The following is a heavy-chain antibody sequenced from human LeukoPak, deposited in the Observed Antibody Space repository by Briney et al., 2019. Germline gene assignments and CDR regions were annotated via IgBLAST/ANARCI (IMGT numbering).Heavy chain of an antibody. J-gene: IGHJ3*02. CDR1: GGSFSGYY. CDR3: ARGQTYYYDSSGYYYDYALDI. Sequence: SETLSLTCAVYGGSFSGYYWSWIRQPPGKGLEWIGEINHSGSTNYNPSLKSRVTISVDTSKNQFSLKLSSVTAADTAVYYCARGQTYYYDSSGYYYDYALDIWGQGTMVTVSS. CDR2: INHSGST. D-gene: IGHD3-22*01. V-gene: IGHV4-34*01.